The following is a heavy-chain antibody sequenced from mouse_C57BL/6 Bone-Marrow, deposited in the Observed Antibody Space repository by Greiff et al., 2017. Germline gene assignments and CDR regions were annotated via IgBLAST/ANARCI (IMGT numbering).Heavy chain of an antibody. Sequence: ESGPGLVKPSQSLSLTCSVTGYSITSGYYWNWIRQFPGNKLEWMGYISYDGSNNYNPSLKNRISITRDTSKNQFFLKLNSVTTEDTATYYCARDYYGSSHDYWGQGTTLTVSS. V-gene: IGHV3-6*01. D-gene: IGHD1-1*01. J-gene: IGHJ2*01. CDR2: ISYDGSN. CDR1: GYSITSGYY. CDR3: ARDYYGSSHDY.